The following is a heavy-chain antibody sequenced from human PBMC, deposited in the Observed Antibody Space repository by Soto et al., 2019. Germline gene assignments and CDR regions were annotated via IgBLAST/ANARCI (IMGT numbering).Heavy chain of an antibody. CDR1: GFTFSSYG. Sequence: QVQLVESGGGVVQPGRSLRLSCAASGFTFSSYGMYWVRQAPGKRLGRVAVISYDGSSKYYADFVKGRLTISRDNSENTLYLQMNSLRAENTAVYYCAKGSLVGATDDWFDSWGQGTLVTVSS. V-gene: IGHV3-30*18. CDR2: ISYDGSSK. J-gene: IGHJ5*01. CDR3: AKGSLVGATDDWFDS. D-gene: IGHD1-26*01.